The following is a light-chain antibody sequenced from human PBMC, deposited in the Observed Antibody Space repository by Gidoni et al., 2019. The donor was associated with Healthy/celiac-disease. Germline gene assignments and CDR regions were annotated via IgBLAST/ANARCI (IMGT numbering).Light chain of an antibody. Sequence: EIVLTQSPGTLSLPPGERATLSCRASQSVSSSYLAWYQQKPGQAPRLLIYGASSRATGIPDRFSGSGSGTDFTLTISRLEPEDFAVYYCQQYGSSPRFTFGPGTKVDSK. V-gene: IGKV3-20*01. J-gene: IGKJ3*01. CDR2: GAS. CDR1: QSVSSSY. CDR3: QQYGSSPRFT.